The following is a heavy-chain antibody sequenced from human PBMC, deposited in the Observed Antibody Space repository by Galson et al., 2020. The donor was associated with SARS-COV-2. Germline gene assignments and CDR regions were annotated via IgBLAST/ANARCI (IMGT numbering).Heavy chain of an antibody. V-gene: IGHV3-33*01. D-gene: IGHD4-17*01. Sequence: QAGGSLRLSCAASGFTFSSYGMHWVRQAPGKGLEWVAVIWYDGSNKYYADSVKGRFTISRDNSKNTLYLQMNSLRAEDTAVYYCARELTDDYGDYVGAFDIWGQGTMVTVSS. CDR1: GFTFSSYG. J-gene: IGHJ3*02. CDR2: IWYDGSNK. CDR3: ARELTDDYGDYVGAFDI.